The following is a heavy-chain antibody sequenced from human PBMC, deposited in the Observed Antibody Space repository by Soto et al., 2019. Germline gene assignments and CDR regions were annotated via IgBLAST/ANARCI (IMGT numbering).Heavy chain of an antibody. V-gene: IGHV3-74*01. CDR2: INLDGSFS. J-gene: IGHJ4*02. CDR3: VRGEGGWETY. CDR1: GFTFSDYY. D-gene: IGHD6-19*01. Sequence: PGGSLRLSCAASGFTFSDYYMSWIRQAPGKGLEWVSRINLDGSFSTYADSVKGRFTMSRDNAKNTLYLQMNSLRAEDTAVYYCVRGEGGWETYWGQGTLVTVSS.